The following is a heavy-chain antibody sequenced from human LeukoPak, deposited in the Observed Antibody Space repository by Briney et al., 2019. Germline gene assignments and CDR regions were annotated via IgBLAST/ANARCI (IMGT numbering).Heavy chain of an antibody. V-gene: IGHV4-4*07. D-gene: IGHD3-22*01. CDR3: ARGRGDYFDSSGYFFDY. J-gene: IGHJ4*02. CDR1: GGSISSHY. Sequence: SETLSLTCTVSGGSISSHYWSWIRQPAGKGLEWIGRIYNSESTNYNPSLKSRVTMSMDKSKNQFSLKLTSVTAADTAVYYCARGRGDYFDSSGYFFDYWGQGTLVTVSS. CDR2: IYNSEST.